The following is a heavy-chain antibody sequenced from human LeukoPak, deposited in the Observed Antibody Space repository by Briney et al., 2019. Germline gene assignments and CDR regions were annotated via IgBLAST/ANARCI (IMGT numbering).Heavy chain of an antibody. V-gene: IGHV4-59*11. CDR2: IYYGGST. CDR1: GGSISSHY. CDR3: ASHGSRRDFDY. Sequence: SETLSLTCTVSGGSISSHYWSWIRQPPGKGLEWIGYIYYGGSTNYNPSLKSRVTISVDTSKNQLSLRLSSVTAADTAVYYCASHGSRRDFDYWGQGTLVTVSS. J-gene: IGHJ4*02. D-gene: IGHD3-10*01.